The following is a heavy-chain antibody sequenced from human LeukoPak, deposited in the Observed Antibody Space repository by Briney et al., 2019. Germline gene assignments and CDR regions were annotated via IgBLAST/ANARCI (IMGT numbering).Heavy chain of an antibody. V-gene: IGHV3-48*03. J-gene: IGHJ4*02. CDR3: AKVEQLVSTYYFDY. Sequence: PGGSLRLSCAAPGFTFSSYEMNWVRQAPGKGLEWVSYISSSGSTIYYADSVKGRFTISRDNAKNSLYLQMNSLRAEDTAVYYCAKVEQLVSTYYFDYWGQGTLVTVSS. CDR2: ISSSGSTI. CDR1: GFTFSSYE. D-gene: IGHD6-13*01.